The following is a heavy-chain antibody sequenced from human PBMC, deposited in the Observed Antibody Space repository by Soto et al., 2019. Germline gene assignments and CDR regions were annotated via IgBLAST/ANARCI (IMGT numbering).Heavy chain of an antibody. Sequence: PGGSLRLSCAASGFTFDDYAMHWVRQAPGKGLEWVSGISWNSGSIGYADSVKGRFTISRDNAKNSLYLQMNSLRAEDTALYYCANAHSGYDPFDYWGQGTLVTVSS. CDR1: GFTFDDYA. J-gene: IGHJ4*02. V-gene: IGHV3-9*01. D-gene: IGHD5-12*01. CDR2: ISWNSGSI. CDR3: ANAHSGYDPFDY.